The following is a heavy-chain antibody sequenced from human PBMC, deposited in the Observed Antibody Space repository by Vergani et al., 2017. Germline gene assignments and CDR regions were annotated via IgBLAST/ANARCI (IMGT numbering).Heavy chain of an antibody. V-gene: IGHV3-53*04. CDR3: ARDHYYDSSGHDAFDI. CDR1: GFTVSSNY. Sequence: EVQLVESGGGLVQPGGSLRLSCAASGFTVSSNYMSWVRQAPGKGLEWVSVIYSGGSTYYADSVKGRFTISRDNSKNTLYLQMNSLRAEDTAVYYCARDHYYDSSGHDAFDIWGQGTMVTVSS. CDR2: IYSGGST. J-gene: IGHJ3*02. D-gene: IGHD3-22*01.